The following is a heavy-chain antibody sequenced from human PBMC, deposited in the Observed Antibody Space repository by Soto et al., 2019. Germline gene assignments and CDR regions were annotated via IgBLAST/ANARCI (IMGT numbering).Heavy chain of an antibody. V-gene: IGHV4-59*01. CDR1: GGSISSYY. CDR2: VYYSGNT. D-gene: IGHD2-15*01. CDR3: ARKGEVASYADYYMDV. J-gene: IGHJ6*03. Sequence: QVQLQESGPGLVKPSETLSLTCTVSGGSISSYYWSWIRQPPGKGLEWIGYVYYSGNTNYNPSPESRVTRSADTSRNRFSLNLTSATAADTAVYYCARKGEVASYADYYMDVWGRGTAVTVSS.